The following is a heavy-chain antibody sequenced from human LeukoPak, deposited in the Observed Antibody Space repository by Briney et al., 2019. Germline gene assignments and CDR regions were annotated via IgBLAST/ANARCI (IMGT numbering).Heavy chain of an antibody. D-gene: IGHD1-26*01. CDR1: GGSISSYY. CDR2: IYYSGST. V-gene: IGHV4-59*06. CDR3: ARFHKWEPLF. Sequence: SETLSLTCTVSGGSISSYYWSWIRQPPGKGLEWIGYIYYSGSTYYNPSLKSRVTISVDTSKNQFSLKLSSVTAADTAVYYCARFHKWEPLFWGQGTLVTVSS. J-gene: IGHJ4*02.